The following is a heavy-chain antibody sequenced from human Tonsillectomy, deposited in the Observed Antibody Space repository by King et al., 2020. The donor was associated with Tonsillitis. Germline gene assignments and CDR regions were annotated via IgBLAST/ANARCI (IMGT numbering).Heavy chain of an antibody. Sequence: VQLVESGGGLVKPGGSLRLSCAASGFTFYDAWMTWARQGPGKGLEWVGRIKRETEGGTTDYAAPVKGRFTISRDDSKNMLYLEMNSLKSEDTGVYYCVAGSGRRNGDSWGQGTLVTVSS. CDR3: VAGSGRRNGDS. CDR1: GFTFYDAW. V-gene: IGHV3-15*01. J-gene: IGHJ4*02. CDR2: IKRETEGGTT. D-gene: IGHD1-14*01.